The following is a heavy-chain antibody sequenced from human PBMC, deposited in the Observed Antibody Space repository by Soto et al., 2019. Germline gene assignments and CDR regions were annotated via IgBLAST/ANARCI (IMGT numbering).Heavy chain of an antibody. V-gene: IGHV1-8*01. CDR2: MNPNTGNS. J-gene: IGHJ4*02. Sequence: ASVKVSCKASGYTFTSYDIYWVRQATGQGLEWMGWMNPNTGNSGYAQKFQGRVTMTSDTSISTAHMELSSLRSEDTAVYYCARRHDTNAWNGFGADTYYFDFWGQGTLVTVYS. CDR1: GYTFTSYD. CDR3: ARRHDTNAWNGFGADTYYFDF. D-gene: IGHD1-1*01.